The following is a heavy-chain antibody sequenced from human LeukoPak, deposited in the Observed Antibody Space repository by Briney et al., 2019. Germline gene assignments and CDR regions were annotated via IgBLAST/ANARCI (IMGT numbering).Heavy chain of an antibody. V-gene: IGHV3-7*01. CDR1: GFTVFNYW. D-gene: IGHD2-2*01. J-gene: IGHJ4*02. CDR2: INLDGSQK. CDR3: ARDHCSSTSCYAD. Sequence: PGGSLRLSCAASGFTVFNYWMSWVRQAPGKGLEWVANINLDGSQKYYVDSLKGRFTISRDNAKNSLYLQMNSLRAEDTAVYYCARDHCSSTSCYADWGQGTLVTVSS.